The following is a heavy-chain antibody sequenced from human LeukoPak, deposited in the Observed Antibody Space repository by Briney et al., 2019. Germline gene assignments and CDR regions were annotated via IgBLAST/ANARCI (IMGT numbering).Heavy chain of an antibody. V-gene: IGHV3-11*01. CDR1: GFTFSDYY. D-gene: IGHD6-13*01. CDR2: ISSSGSTI. Sequence: PGGSLTLSCAASGFTFSDYYMRCIRPAPGKGLEWVSYISSSGSTIYYADSVKGRFTISRYNAKNSLCLQMNSLRAEDTAVYYCYSSSWYDAFDIWGQGTMVTVSS. J-gene: IGHJ3*02. CDR3: YSSSWYDAFDI.